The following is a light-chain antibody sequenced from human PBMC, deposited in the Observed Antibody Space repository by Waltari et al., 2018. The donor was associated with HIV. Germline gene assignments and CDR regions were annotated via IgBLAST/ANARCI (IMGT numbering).Light chain of an antibody. CDR3: QSADTTGSLYV. CDR2: KAP. CDR1: ALHKQY. J-gene: IGLJ1*01. Sequence: SYDLTQPPSVSVSPGQTARITCPGNALHKQYAYWYQQKPGQAPVLLLYKAPESPSGIPERFSGSSSGTTVTLTISGVQAEDEADYYFQSADTTGSLYVFGTGTKVTV. V-gene: IGLV3-25*03.